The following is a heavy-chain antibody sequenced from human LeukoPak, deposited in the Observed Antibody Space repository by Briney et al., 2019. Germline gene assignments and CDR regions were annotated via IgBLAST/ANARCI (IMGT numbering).Heavy chain of an antibody. V-gene: IGHV4-38-2*01. CDR2: IYHTGST. Sequence: SETLSLTCAVSGYSISSGYYWGWIRQPPGKGLEGIGRIYHTGSTYYNPSLKSRVTISVDTSKNQFSLKLSSVTAADTAVFYCARVRGMEVTTNWYFDLWGRGTLVTVSS. CDR3: ARVRGMEVTTNWYFDL. CDR1: GYSISSGYY. D-gene: IGHD4-17*01. J-gene: IGHJ2*01.